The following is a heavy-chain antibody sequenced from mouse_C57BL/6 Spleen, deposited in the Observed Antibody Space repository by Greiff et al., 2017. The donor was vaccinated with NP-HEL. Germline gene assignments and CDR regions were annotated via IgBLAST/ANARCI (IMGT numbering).Heavy chain of an antibody. CDR3: ARHEEAYYGSSYYYFDY. CDR2: FYPGSGSI. D-gene: IGHD1-1*01. J-gene: IGHJ2*01. Sequence: QVQLQQSGAELVKPGASVKLSCKASGYTFTEYTIHWVKQRSGQGLEWIGWFYPGSGSIKYNEKFKDKATLTVDKSSSTVYMELSRLTSEDSAVYFCARHEEAYYGSSYYYFDYWGQGTTLTVSS. CDR1: GYTFTEYT. V-gene: IGHV1-62-2*01.